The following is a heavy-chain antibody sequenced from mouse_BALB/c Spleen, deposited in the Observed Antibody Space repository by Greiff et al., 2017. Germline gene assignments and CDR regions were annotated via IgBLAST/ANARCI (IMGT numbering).Heavy chain of an antibody. J-gene: IGHJ3*01. CDR2: ISYDGSN. Sequence: DVHLVESGPGLVKPSQSLSLTCSVTGYSITSGYYWNWIRQFPGNKLEWMGYISYDGSNNYNPSLKNRISITRDTSKNQFFLKLNSVTTEDTATYYCARVWYAWFAYWGQGTLVTVSA. D-gene: IGHD2-1*01. CDR1: GYSITSGYY. V-gene: IGHV3-6*02. CDR3: ARVWYAWFAY.